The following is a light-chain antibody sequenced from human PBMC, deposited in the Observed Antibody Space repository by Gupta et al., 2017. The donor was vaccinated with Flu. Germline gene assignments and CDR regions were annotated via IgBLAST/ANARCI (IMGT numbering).Light chain of an antibody. CDR2: EVS. CDR1: SSDVGGYNY. V-gene: IGLV2-14*01. CDR3: SSYTSSSTLWV. Sequence: ITISCTGTSSDVGGYNYVSWYQQHPGKAPKLMSYEVSNRPSGVSNRFSGSKSGNTASLTISGLQAEDEADYYCSSYTSSSTLWVFGGGTKLTVL. J-gene: IGLJ3*02.